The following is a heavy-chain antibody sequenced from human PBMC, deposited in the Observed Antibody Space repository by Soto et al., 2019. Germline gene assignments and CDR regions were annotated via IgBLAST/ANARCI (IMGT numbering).Heavy chain of an antibody. CDR1: GGTFSSYA. D-gene: IGHD4-4*01. Sequence: SVKVSCKASGGTFSSYAISWVRQAPGQGLEWMGGIIPIFGTANYAQKFQGRVTITADESTSTAYMELSSLRSEDTAVYYCARDREMATVTAAFDIWGQGTMVTVSS. J-gene: IGHJ3*02. CDR3: ARDREMATVTAAFDI. CDR2: IIPIFGTA. V-gene: IGHV1-69*13.